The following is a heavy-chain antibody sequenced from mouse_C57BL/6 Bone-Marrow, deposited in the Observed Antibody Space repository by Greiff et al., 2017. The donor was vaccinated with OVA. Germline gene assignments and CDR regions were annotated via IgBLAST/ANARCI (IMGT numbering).Heavy chain of an antibody. CDR3: ARSQLRFWFAY. Sequence: EVHLVESGPELVKPGASVKISCKASGYSFTGYYMHWVKQSSEKSLEWIGEINPSTGGTSYNQKFKGKATLTVDKSSSTAYMQLKSLTSEDSAVYYCARSQLRFWFAYWGQGTLVTVSA. V-gene: IGHV1-43*01. D-gene: IGHD3-2*02. CDR1: GYSFTGYY. CDR2: INPSTGGT. J-gene: IGHJ3*01.